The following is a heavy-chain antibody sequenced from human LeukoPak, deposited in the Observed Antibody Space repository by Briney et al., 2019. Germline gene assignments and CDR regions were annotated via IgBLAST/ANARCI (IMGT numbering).Heavy chain of an antibody. CDR1: GFTFNAYA. CDR2: INSDGSST. D-gene: IGHD6-6*01. V-gene: IGHV3-74*01. Sequence: PGGSLRLSCAASGFTFNAYAMSWVRQAPGKGLVWVSRINSDGSSTSYADSVKGRFTISRENAKNTLYLQMHSLRAEDTAVYYCARGDSSSSAEYFQHWGQGTLVTVSS. J-gene: IGHJ1*01. CDR3: ARGDSSSSAEYFQH.